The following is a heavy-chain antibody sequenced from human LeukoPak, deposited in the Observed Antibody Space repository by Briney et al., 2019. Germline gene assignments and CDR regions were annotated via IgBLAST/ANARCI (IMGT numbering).Heavy chain of an antibody. CDR3: AKDPGGYSNYLDY. D-gene: IGHD4-11*01. V-gene: IGHV3-33*06. Sequence: PGRSLRLSCAASGFTFSNYGMHWVRQAPGKGLEWVAVIWYDGSNKNYADSVKGRFTISRDNSNNTLFLQMNSLRAEDTAVYYCAKDPGGYSNYLDYWGQGTLITVSS. J-gene: IGHJ4*02. CDR1: GFTFSNYG. CDR2: IWYDGSNK.